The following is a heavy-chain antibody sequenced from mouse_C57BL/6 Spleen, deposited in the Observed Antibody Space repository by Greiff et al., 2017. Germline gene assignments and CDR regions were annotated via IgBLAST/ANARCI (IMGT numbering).Heavy chain of an antibody. D-gene: IGHD2-1*01. J-gene: IGHJ3*01. V-gene: IGHV1-15*01. CDR1: GYTFTDYE. CDR2: IDPETGGT. Sequence: VQLQQSGAELVRPGTSVTLSCKASGYTFTDYEMHWVKQTPVHGLEWIGAIDPETGGTAYNQKFKGKAILTADKSSRTAYMERRSLTSEDSAVYYCTRGGNYVRFADWGQGTLVTVSA. CDR3: TRGGNYVRFAD.